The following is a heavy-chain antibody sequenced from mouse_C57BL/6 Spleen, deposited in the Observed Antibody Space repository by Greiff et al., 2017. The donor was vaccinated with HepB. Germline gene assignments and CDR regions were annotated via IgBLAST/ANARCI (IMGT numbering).Heavy chain of an antibody. CDR2: ISYDGSN. CDR1: GYSITSGYY. J-gene: IGHJ1*03. V-gene: IGHV3-6*01. Sequence: ESGPGLVKPSQSLSLTCSVTGYSITSGYYWNWIRQFPGNKLEWMGYISYDGSNNYKPSLKNRISITSDTSKNQFFLKLNSVTTEDTATYYCARVVATDWYFDVWGTGTTVTVSS. CDR3: ARVVATDWYFDV. D-gene: IGHD1-1*01.